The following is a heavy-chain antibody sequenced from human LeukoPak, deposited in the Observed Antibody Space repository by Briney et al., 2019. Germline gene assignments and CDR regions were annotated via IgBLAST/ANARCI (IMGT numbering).Heavy chain of an antibody. CDR3: ARAPPYSSGWYSF. CDR2: ISSSGSTI. Sequence: GGSLRLSCAASGFTFSDYYMSWIRRAPGKGLEWVSYISSSGSTIYYADSVKGRFTISRDNAKNSLYLQMNSLRAEDTAVYYCARAPPYSSGWYSFWGQGTLVTVSS. J-gene: IGHJ4*02. CDR1: GFTFSDYY. D-gene: IGHD6-19*01. V-gene: IGHV3-11*01.